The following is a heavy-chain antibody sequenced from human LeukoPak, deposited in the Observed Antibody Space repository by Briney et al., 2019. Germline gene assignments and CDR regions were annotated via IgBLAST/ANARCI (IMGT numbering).Heavy chain of an antibody. J-gene: IGHJ4*02. V-gene: IGHV3-30*18. CDR1: GFTFSSYG. CDR2: ISYDGSNK. CDR3: ANTYGSGSYHPTYFDY. D-gene: IGHD3-10*01. Sequence: PGGSLRLSCAASGFTFSSYGMHWVRQAPGKGLEWVAVISYDGSNKYYADSVKGRFTISRDNSKNTLYLQMNSLRAEDTAVCYCANTYGSGSYHPTYFDYWGQGTLVTVSS.